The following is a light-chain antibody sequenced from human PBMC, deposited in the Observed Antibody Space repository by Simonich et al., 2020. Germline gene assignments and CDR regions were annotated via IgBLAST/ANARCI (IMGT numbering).Light chain of an antibody. CDR1: SSDVGVYNY. J-gene: IGLJ2*01. V-gene: IGLV2-14*01. CDR2: DVS. CDR3: SSYTSSSTLV. Sequence: QSALTQPASVSGSSGQSIPISCTGTSSDVGVYNYVSWYQQHPGNAPKLMIYDVSKRPTGGSNRFSGSKSGNTASLTISGLQAEDEADYYCSSYTSSSTLVFGGGTKLTVL.